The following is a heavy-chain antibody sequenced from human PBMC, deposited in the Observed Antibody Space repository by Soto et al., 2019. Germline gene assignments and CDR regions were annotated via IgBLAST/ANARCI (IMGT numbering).Heavy chain of an antibody. CDR1: GGTFSSYA. Sequence: QVQLVQSGAEVKKPGSSVKVSCKASGGTFSSYAISWVRQAPGQGLEWMGGIIPIFGTANYAQKFQGRVTITADESTRTAYMELSSLRSEDTAVYYCARSDYDFWSGYYTVTPYYYYGMDVWGQGTTVTVSS. V-gene: IGHV1-69*01. J-gene: IGHJ6*02. CDR3: ARSDYDFWSGYYTVTPYYYYGMDV. CDR2: IIPIFGTA. D-gene: IGHD3-3*01.